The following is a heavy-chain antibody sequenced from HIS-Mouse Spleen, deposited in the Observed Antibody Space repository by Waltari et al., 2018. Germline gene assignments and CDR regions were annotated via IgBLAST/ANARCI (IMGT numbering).Heavy chain of an antibody. J-gene: IGHJ5*02. V-gene: IGHV1-69*18. CDR1: GGPSSSDA. CDR3: AGQLTGNYWFDP. D-gene: IGHD7-27*01. Sequence: QVHLVQPGAEVKKPGSSVKVSCKASGGPSSSDAISWVRKAPGQGLEWMGKFIPILGAAHYSQKFQGRVTITAGESTSTAYMERSSLRSEDTSVYYFAGQLTGNYWFDPWGQGTLVTVSS. CDR2: FIPILGAA.